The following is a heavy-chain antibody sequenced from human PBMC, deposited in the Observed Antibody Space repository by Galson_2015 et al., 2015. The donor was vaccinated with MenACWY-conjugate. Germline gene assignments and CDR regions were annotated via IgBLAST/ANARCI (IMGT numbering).Heavy chain of an antibody. J-gene: IGHJ6*02. CDR3: ARHPPGGRGMDV. D-gene: IGHD2-15*01. CDR2: INPGDSST. CDR1: GYSFTNYW. Sequence: QSGAEVKKPGESLKISCKGSGYSFTNYWIGWVRQMPGKGLEWMGLINPGDSSTRYSPPFQGQVTISANASINTAYLQWSSLTASDTAMYYCARHPPGGRGMDVWGRGTTVTVSS. V-gene: IGHV5-51*01.